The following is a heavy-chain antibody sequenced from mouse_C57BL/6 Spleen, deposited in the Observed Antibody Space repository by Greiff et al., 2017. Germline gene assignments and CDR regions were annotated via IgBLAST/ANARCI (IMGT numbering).Heavy chain of an antibody. CDR3: TREEDDYDGFAY. CDR1: GSTFTDYE. J-gene: IGHJ3*01. D-gene: IGHD2-4*01. Sequence: QVHVKQSGAELVRPGASVTLSCKASGSTFTDYEMHWVKQTPVHGLEWIGAIDPETGGTAYNQKFKGKAILTADKSSSTAYMELRSLTSEDSAVYYCTREEDDYDGFAYGGQGTLVTVSA. V-gene: IGHV1-15*01. CDR2: IDPETGGT.